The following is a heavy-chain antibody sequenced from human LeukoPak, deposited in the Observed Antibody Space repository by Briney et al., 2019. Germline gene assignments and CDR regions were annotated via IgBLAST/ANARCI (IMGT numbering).Heavy chain of an antibody. CDR2: ISSSGSTI. V-gene: IGHV3-11*01. J-gene: IGHJ4*02. CDR3: ASAVAGAYYFDY. D-gene: IGHD6-19*01. Sequence: PGGSLRLSCAASRFTFSDYYMSWIRQAPGKGLEWVSYISSSGSTIYYADSVKGRFTISRDNAKNSLYLQMNSLRAEDTAVYYCASAVAGAYYFDYWGQGALVTVSS. CDR1: RFTFSDYY.